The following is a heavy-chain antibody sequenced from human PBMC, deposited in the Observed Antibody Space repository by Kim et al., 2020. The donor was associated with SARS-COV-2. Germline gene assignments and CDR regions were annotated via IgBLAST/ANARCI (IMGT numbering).Heavy chain of an antibody. CDR3: TGAPGSGTYNSY. D-gene: IGHD3-10*01. CDR2: IDPTSGGT. V-gene: IGHV1-2*02. CDR1: GYSFTGYF. J-gene: IGHJ4*02. Sequence: ASVKVSCKAPGYSFTGYFIHWVRQAPGQGFEWMGWIDPTSGGTKYAQKFLGRITLTRDTSVTTAYMELSGLGSDDTAIYYCTGAPGSGTYNSYWGQGTLVTVSS.